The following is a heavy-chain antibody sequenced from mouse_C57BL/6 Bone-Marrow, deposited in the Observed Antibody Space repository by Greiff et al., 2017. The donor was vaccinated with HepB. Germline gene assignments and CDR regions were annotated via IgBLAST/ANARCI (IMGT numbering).Heavy chain of an antibody. CDR3: ARRGATVVADWYFDV. Sequence: DVMLVESGGGLVQPGGSLKLSCAASGFTFSDYGMAWVRQAPRKGPEWVAFISNLAYSIYYADTVTGRFTISRENAKNTLYLEMSSLRSEDTAMYYCARRGATVVADWYFDVWGTGTTVTVSS. V-gene: IGHV5-15*04. D-gene: IGHD1-1*01. CDR1: GFTFSDYG. CDR2: ISNLAYSI. J-gene: IGHJ1*03.